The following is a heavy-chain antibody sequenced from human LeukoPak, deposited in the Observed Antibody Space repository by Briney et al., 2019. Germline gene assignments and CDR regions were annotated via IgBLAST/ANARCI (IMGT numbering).Heavy chain of an antibody. CDR1: GGSISSYY. J-gene: IGHJ4*02. Sequence: SETLSLTCTVSGGSISSYYWSWIRQPPGKGLEWIGYIYYSGSTNYNPSLKSRVTISVDTSKDQFSLKLSSVTAADTAVYYCARNTPRQQLASWGQGTLVTVSS. CDR3: ARNTPRQQLAS. V-gene: IGHV4-59*01. D-gene: IGHD6-13*01. CDR2: IYYSGST.